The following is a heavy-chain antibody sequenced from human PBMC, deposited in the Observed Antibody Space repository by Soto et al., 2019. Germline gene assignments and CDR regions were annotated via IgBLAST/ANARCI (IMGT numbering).Heavy chain of an antibody. J-gene: IGHJ6*02. D-gene: IGHD1-7*01. CDR2: IYYSGST. Sequence: PSETLSLTCTVSGGSISSGDYYWSWIRQPPGKGLEWIGYIYYSGSTYYNPSLKSRVTISVDTSKNQFSLKLSSVTAADTAVYYCARDVHDWNSGGYYYGMDVWGQGTSVTVSS. V-gene: IGHV4-30-4*01. CDR3: ARDVHDWNSGGYYYGMDV. CDR1: GGSISSGDYY.